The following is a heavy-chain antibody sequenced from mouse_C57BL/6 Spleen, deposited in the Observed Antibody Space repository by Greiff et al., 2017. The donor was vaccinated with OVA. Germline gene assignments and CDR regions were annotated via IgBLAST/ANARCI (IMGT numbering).Heavy chain of an antibody. Sequence: QVQLQQPGAELVKPGASVKMSCKASGYTFTSYWITWVKQRPGQGLEWIGDIYPGSGSTNYNEKFKSKATLTVETSSSTAYMQLSSLTSEDSAVYYCAREEAQATDFDYWGQGTTLTVSS. CDR2: IYPGSGST. CDR1: GYTFTSYW. J-gene: IGHJ2*01. CDR3: AREEAQATDFDY. V-gene: IGHV1-55*01. D-gene: IGHD3-2*02.